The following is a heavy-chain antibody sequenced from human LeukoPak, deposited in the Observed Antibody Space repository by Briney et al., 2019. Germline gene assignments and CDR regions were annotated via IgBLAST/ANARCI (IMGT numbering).Heavy chain of an antibody. CDR3: AREYYYDSSGYSAY. V-gene: IGHV3-21*01. CDR1: GFTFSSYS. CDR2: ISSSSSYI. D-gene: IGHD3-22*01. Sequence: PGGSLRLSCAASGFTFSSYSMNWVRQATGKGVGWVTSISSSSSYIYYADSVKGRFTISRDNAKNSLYLQMNSLRAEDTAVYYCAREYYYDSSGYSAYWGQGTLVTVSS. J-gene: IGHJ4*02.